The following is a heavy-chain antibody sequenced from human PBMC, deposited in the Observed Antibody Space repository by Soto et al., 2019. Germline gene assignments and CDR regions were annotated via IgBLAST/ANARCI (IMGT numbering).Heavy chain of an antibody. J-gene: IGHJ5*02. CDR3: ARYYDTSGCHGFDP. V-gene: IGHV1-69*02. CDR2: IIPIPGIA. CDR1: GGTFRTYT. D-gene: IGHD3-22*01. Sequence: QVQLVQSGAEVRKPGSSVKVSCKASGGTFRTYTITWVRQAPGLGLEWMGRIIPIPGIANYAQKFQGRVTXTADKSTSTTYMELSSLSSEDTAIYYCARYYDTSGCHGFDPWGQGTLVTVSS.